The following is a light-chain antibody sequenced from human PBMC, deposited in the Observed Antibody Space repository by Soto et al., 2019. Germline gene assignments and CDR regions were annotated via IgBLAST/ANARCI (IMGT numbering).Light chain of an antibody. V-gene: IGKV3-15*01. CDR3: QQYDYWWT. Sequence: EVVMTQSPATLSVSPGERVTLSCRASQSVTSNLAWYQERPGQPPRLLIYTASVRATGVPARFSGSGYGTEFTLTISSLQSEDFGIYYCQQYDYWWTFGQGTRVE. J-gene: IGKJ1*01. CDR2: TAS. CDR1: QSVTSN.